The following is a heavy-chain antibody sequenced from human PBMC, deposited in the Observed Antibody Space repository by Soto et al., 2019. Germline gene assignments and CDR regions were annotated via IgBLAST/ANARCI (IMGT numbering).Heavy chain of an antibody. CDR1: GFTFSSYA. D-gene: IGHD5-18*01. Sequence: GGSLRLSCAASGFTFSSYAMHWVRQAPGKGLEWVAVISYDGSNKYYADSVKGRFTISRDNSKNTLYLQMNSLRAEDTAVYYCATSHHRSYMDVWGQGTSVTVS. V-gene: IGHV3-30-3*01. CDR2: ISYDGSNK. J-gene: IGHJ6*02. CDR3: ATSHHRSYMDV.